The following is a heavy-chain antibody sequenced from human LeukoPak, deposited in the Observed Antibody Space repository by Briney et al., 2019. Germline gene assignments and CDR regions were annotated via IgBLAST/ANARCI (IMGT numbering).Heavy chain of an antibody. V-gene: IGHV3-48*01. J-gene: IGHJ4*02. Sequence: GGSLRLSCAASGFTFSDYSMNWVSQAPGKGVEWISYIGIDSGNTNYADSVKGRFTISGDKAKNSLYLQMNSLRVEDTAVYYCARDYKYAFDNWGQGTLVTVSS. CDR2: IGIDSGNT. CDR1: GFTFSDYS. D-gene: IGHD5-24*01. CDR3: ARDYKYAFDN.